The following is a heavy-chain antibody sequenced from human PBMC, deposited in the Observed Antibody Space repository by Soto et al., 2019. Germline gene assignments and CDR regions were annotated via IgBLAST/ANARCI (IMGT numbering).Heavy chain of an antibody. D-gene: IGHD5-12*01. Sequence: QVHVVESGGGVVQPGRSLRLSCAASGFDFSMSGMHWVRQAPGKGLEWVALIWNSGSPQYYGDSVKGRFTISRDNSKNMVFLQMSSLRAEDTGVYYCARAFQRGYSRAAFDSWGQGALVTVSS. V-gene: IGHV3-33*01. CDR1: GFDFSMSG. J-gene: IGHJ5*01. CDR2: IWNSGSPQ. CDR3: ARAFQRGYSRAAFDS.